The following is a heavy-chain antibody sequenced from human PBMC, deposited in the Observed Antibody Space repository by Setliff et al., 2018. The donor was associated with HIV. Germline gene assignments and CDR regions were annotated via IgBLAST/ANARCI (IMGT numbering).Heavy chain of an antibody. D-gene: IGHD6-19*01. CDR2: IYYSGIT. V-gene: IGHV4-39*07. J-gene: IGHJ4*02. Sequence: PSETLSLTCTVSGGSISNSSYYWGWIRQPPGKGLEWIGSIYYSGITYYNPSLKSRVTISVDTSKNQFSLKLSSVTAADTAVYYCARRRSSGWYHYFDYWGQGTLVTVSS. CDR3: ARRRSSGWYHYFDY. CDR1: GGSISNSSYY.